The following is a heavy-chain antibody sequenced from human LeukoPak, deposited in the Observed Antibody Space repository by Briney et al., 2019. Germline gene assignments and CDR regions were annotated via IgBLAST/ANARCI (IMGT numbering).Heavy chain of an antibody. CDR2: IYHSGST. CDR1: GGSISSNNW. D-gene: IGHD4-11*01. Sequence: PPETLSLTCAVSGGSISSNNWWSWVRQPPGKGLEWLGEIYHSGSTNYNPSLKSRVTISVDKSKNQFSLNLSSVTAADTAVYYCARSYSNYVHWYFDLWGRGALVTVSS. CDR3: ARSYSNYVHWYFDL. J-gene: IGHJ2*01. V-gene: IGHV4-4*03.